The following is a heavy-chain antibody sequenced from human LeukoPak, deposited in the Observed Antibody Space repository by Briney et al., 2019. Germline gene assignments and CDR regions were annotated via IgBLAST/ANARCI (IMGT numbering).Heavy chain of an antibody. CDR3: ARANGFYDLAFDY. J-gene: IGHJ4*02. CDR1: GGSISSGGYY. CDR2: ISYSGSS. Sequence: PSQTLSLTCTVSGGSISSGGYYWTWIRQLPGKGLEYIGYISYSGSSCYSPFLKSRGTISVDTSKNQLSLKLRSVTAADTAVYYCARANGFYDLAFDYWGQGTLVAVSS. V-gene: IGHV4-31*03. D-gene: IGHD3-22*01.